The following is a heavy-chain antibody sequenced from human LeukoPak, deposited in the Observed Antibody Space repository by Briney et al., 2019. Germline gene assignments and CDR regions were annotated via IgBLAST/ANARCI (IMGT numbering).Heavy chain of an antibody. CDR3: ARVVGHDCYMDV. Sequence: SETLSLICTVSGASISSYFWSWIRQPPGKGLEWIGYIYYSGNTNSNPSLKSRVTTLVDTSKNQFSLRLNSVTAADTAVYYCARVVGHDCYMDVWGKGTTVTVSS. V-gene: IGHV4-59*12. J-gene: IGHJ6*03. D-gene: IGHD2-15*01. CDR2: IYYSGNT. CDR1: GASISSYF.